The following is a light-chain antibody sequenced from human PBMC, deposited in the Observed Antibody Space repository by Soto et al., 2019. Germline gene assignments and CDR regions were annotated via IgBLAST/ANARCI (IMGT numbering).Light chain of an antibody. CDR1: QRVSSY. CDR2: GAS. J-gene: IGKJ4*01. Sequence: EIVLTQSPVTLSLSPGEGATLSCRASQRVSSYLGWYQQRPGQAPRLLIYGASNRATGIPARFSGSGSGTDFTLTISSLEPEDFAVYYCQQRSNWPLTFGGGTKVEIK. V-gene: IGKV3-11*01. CDR3: QQRSNWPLT.